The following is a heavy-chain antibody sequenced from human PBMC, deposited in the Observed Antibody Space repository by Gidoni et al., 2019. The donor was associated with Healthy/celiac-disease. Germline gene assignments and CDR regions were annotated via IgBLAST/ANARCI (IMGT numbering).Heavy chain of an antibody. D-gene: IGHD3-3*01. V-gene: IGHV4-34*01. CDR2: INHSGST. CDR1: GGSFSGYY. CDR3: ARGITIFGVVIPPWYGMDV. Sequence: QVQLQQWGAGLLKPSETLSLTCAVYGGSFSGYYWSWIRQPPGKGLEWIGEINHSGSTNYNPSLKSRVTISVDTSKNQFSLKLSSVTAADTAVYYCARGITIFGVVIPPWYGMDVWGQGTTVTVSS. J-gene: IGHJ6*02.